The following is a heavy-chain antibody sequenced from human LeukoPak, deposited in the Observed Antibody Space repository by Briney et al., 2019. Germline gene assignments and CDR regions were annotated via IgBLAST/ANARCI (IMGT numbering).Heavy chain of an antibody. D-gene: IGHD6-13*01. V-gene: IGHV4-34*01. CDR2: INHSGST. Sequence: SETLSLTCAVYGGSFSGYYWSWLRQPPGKGLEWLGDINHSGSTNYNPSLKSRVTISVETSKNQFSLKMSSLTAADTAVYYCARGFRVRPQLVSAFDNWGQGTLVTVSS. CDR3: ARGFRVRPQLVSAFDN. CDR1: GGSFSGYY. J-gene: IGHJ4*02.